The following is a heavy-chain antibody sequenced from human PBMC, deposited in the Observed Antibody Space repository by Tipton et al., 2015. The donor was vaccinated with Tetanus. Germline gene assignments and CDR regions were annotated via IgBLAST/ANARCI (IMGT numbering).Heavy chain of an antibody. D-gene: IGHD1-14*01. Sequence: TLSLTCTVSGGSISSYYWSWIRQPPGKGLEWIGYIYYSGSTNYNPSLKSRVTISVDTSKNQFSLKLSSVTAADTAVYYCARESPERNFDYWGQGTLVTVSS. CDR1: GGSISSYY. V-gene: IGHV4-59*01. CDR2: IYYSGST. CDR3: ARESPERNFDY. J-gene: IGHJ4*02.